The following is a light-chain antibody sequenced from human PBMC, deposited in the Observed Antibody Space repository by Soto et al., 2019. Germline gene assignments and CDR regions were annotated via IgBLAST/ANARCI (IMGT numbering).Light chain of an antibody. Sequence: EIVLTQSPGTLSLSPWEIATLSCRASQSVGSYLAWYQQKPGQAPRLLIYGASTRATGIPDRFSGSGSGTEFILTISSLQSEDFAVYYCQEYNTWPWTFGQGTKVDIK. J-gene: IGKJ1*01. CDR2: GAS. V-gene: IGKV3-15*01. CDR3: QEYNTWPWT. CDR1: QSVGSY.